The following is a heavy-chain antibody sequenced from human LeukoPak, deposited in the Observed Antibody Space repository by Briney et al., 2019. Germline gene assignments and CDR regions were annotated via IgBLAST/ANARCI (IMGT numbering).Heavy chain of an antibody. CDR3: AIRFRYCSGVTCYPHYFDY. J-gene: IGHJ4*02. CDR2: IYPDDSDT. Sequence: GESLQISCQGSGYSFTSYWIGWVRQMPGKGLEWMGIIYPDDSDTRYSPSFQGQVTISADKSISTAYLQWSSLKASDTAMYYCAIRFRYCSGVTCYPHYFDYWGQGTLVTVSS. D-gene: IGHD2-15*01. CDR1: GYSFTSYW. V-gene: IGHV5-51*01.